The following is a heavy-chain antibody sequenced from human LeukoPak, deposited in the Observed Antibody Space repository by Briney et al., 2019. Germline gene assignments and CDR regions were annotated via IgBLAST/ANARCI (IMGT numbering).Heavy chain of an antibody. V-gene: IGHV4-31*03. J-gene: IGHJ4*02. Sequence: KPSQTLSLTCTVSGGSISSGDYYWSWIRQPPGKGLEWIGYIYYSGSTYYNPSLKSRVTISVDTSENQFSLKLSSVTAADTAVYYCARDQTGYGPIDYWGQGTLVTVSS. CDR2: IYYSGST. CDR3: ARDQTGYGPIDY. D-gene: IGHD3-9*01. CDR1: GGSISSGDYY.